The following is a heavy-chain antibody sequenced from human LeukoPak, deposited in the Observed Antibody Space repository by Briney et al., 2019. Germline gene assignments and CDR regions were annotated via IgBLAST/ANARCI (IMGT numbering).Heavy chain of an antibody. CDR2: IYYSGTT. CDR1: GSSISSGGYF. V-gene: IGHV4-31*03. Sequence: SHTVSLTCTVSGSSISSGGYFWSWIRHHPGTGLEWIGYIYYSGTTYYNPSLKSRVTISVDTSKIQFSLELSSVTSADTAVYYCARLPVRSGSFGWFDPWGQGTLVTVSS. J-gene: IGHJ5*02. D-gene: IGHD3-22*01. CDR3: ARLPVRSGSFGWFDP.